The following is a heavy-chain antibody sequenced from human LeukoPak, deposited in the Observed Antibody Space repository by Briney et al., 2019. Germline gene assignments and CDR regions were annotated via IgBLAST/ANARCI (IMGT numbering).Heavy chain of an antibody. Sequence: ASVKVSCKASGYTFTDYYMHWVRQAPGQGLEWMGWINPNIGGTIYAQTLKGRVTMTRDRSISTAYMELSSLRADDTAVYYCARVPRLTRYCSGGSCYSGLNWFDPWGQGTLVTVSS. V-gene: IGHV1-2*02. CDR3: ARVPRLTRYCSGGSCYSGLNWFDP. D-gene: IGHD2-15*01. CDR1: GYTFTDYY. CDR2: INPNIGGT. J-gene: IGHJ5*02.